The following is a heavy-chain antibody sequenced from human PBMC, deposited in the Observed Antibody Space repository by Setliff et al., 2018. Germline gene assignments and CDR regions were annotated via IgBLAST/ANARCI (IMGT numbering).Heavy chain of an antibody. CDR2: IYPGDSDT. V-gene: IGHV5-51*01. D-gene: IGHD3-3*01. Sequence: GESLKISCKGSGYSFTNYWIGWVRQMPGKGLEWMGIIYPGDSDTRYSPSSQGQVTISADKSISTAYLQWSSLKASDTAMYYCARQAIFGSDAFDIWGQGTMGTVS. CDR3: ARQAIFGSDAFDI. CDR1: GYSFTNYW. J-gene: IGHJ3*02.